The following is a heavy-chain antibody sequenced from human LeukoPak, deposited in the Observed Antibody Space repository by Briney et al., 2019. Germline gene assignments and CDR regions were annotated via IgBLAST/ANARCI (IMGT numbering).Heavy chain of an antibody. CDR2: ISAYNGNT. V-gene: IGHV1-18*01. J-gene: IGHJ4*02. Sequence: EASVKVSFKASGGTFSSYAISWVRQAPGQGLEWMGWISAYNGNTNYAQKLQGRVTMTTDTSTSTAYMELRSLRSDDTAVYYCARVGATGSYDILTGYYRNFDYWGQGTLVTVSS. CDR1: GGTFSSYA. D-gene: IGHD3-9*01. CDR3: ARVGATGSYDILTGYYRNFDY.